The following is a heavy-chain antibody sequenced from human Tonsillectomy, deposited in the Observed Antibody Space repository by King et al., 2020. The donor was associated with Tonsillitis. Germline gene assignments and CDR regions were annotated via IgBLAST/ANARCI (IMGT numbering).Heavy chain of an antibody. CDR2: ISGSGGST. CDR3: AKGIAAAGTDAFDT. CDR1: GFTFSSYA. Sequence: QLVQSGGGLVQPGGSLRLSCAASGFTFSSYAMSWVRQAPGKGLEWVSAISGSGGSTYYADSVMGRFTISRDNSKNPLYRQMNSLKAEDTAIYYCAKGIAAAGTDAFDTWGQGTMVTVSS. D-gene: IGHD6-13*01. V-gene: IGHV3-23*04. J-gene: IGHJ3*02.